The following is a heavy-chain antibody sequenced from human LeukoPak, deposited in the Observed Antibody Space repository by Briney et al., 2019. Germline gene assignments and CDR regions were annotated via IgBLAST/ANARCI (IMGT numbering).Heavy chain of an antibody. CDR1: GFTLSSYA. V-gene: IGHV3-23*01. CDR3: AKGVTAAGTFDY. J-gene: IGHJ4*02. CDR2: ISGGGGST. Sequence: GRSLRLSCAASGFTLSSYAMSWVRQAPGKGLEWVSTISGGGGSTYYADSVKGRFTISRDNSKNTLSLQMNSLRAEDTAVYYCAKGVTAAGTFDYWGQGTLVTVSS. D-gene: IGHD6-13*01.